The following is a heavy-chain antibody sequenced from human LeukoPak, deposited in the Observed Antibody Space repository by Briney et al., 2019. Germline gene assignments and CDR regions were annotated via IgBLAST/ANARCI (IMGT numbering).Heavy chain of an antibody. V-gene: IGHV3-11*04. Sequence: SLRLSCAASGFTFSDYYMSWIRQAPGKGLEWVSYISSSGSTIYYADSVKGRFTISRDNAKNSLYLQMNSLRAEDTAVYYCARDPRHYGSGSYYRGFDYWGQGTLVTVSS. J-gene: IGHJ4*02. CDR2: ISSSGSTI. D-gene: IGHD3-10*01. CDR1: GFTFSDYY. CDR3: ARDPRHYGSGSYYRGFDY.